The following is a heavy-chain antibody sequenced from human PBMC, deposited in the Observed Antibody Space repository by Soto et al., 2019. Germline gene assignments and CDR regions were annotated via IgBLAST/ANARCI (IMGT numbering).Heavy chain of an antibody. CDR1: GYTFTGYY. CDR3: AREGCRGGSCYLDYYYGMDV. D-gene: IGHD2-15*01. Sequence: ASVKVSCKASGYTFTGYYMHWVRQAPGQGLEWMGWINPNSGGTNYAQKFQGWVTMTRDTSISTAYMELSRLRSDDTAVYYCAREGCRGGSCYLDYYYGMDVWGQGTTVTVSS. J-gene: IGHJ6*02. CDR2: INPNSGGT. V-gene: IGHV1-2*04.